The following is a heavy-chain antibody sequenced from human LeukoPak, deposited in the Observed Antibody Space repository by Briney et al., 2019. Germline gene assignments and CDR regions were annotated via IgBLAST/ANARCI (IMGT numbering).Heavy chain of an antibody. CDR1: GYTFTGYY. V-gene: IGHV1-2*02. J-gene: IGHJ4*02. CDR3: ARVSSTVTTWGNFDY. D-gene: IGHD4-17*01. Sequence: GASVKVSCKASGYTFTGYYMHWVRQAPGQGLEWMGWINPNSGGTNYAQKFQGRVTMTRDTSISTAYMELSRLRSDDTAVYYCARVSSTVTTWGNFDYWGQGTLVTVSS. CDR2: INPNSGGT.